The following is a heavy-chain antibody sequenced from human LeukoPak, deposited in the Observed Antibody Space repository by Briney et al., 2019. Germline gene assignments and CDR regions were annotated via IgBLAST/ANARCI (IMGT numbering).Heavy chain of an antibody. D-gene: IGHD2-2*01. V-gene: IGHV4-59*01. CDR3: ARGEYCSSSTCYRNAFDI. J-gene: IGHJ3*02. CDR2: IYYSGST. CDR1: SGSISHYY. Sequence: PSETLSLTCTVSSGSISHYYWSRIRQPPGMGLEWIGYIYYSGSTTYNPSLKSRVTMSVDTSRNQFSLRLRSVTAADTAVYYCARGEYCSSSTCYRNAFDIWGQGTVVTVSS.